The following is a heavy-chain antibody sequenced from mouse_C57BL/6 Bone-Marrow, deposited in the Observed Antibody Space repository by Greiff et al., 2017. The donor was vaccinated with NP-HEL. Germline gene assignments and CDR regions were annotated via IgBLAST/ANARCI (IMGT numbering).Heavy chain of an antibody. J-gene: IGHJ2*01. V-gene: IGHV1-80*01. CDR3: ARGRVYYRLDY. D-gene: IGHD1-1*01. CDR2: IYPGDGDT. Sequence: VQLQQSGAELVKPGASVKISCKASGYAFSSYWMNWVKQRPGKGLEWIGQIYPGDGDTNYNGKFKGKATLTADKSSSTAYMQLSSLTSEDPAVYFCARGRVYYRLDYWGQGTTLTVSS. CDR1: GYAFSSYW.